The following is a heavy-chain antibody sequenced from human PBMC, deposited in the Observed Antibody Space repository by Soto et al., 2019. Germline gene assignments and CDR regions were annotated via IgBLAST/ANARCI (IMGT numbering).Heavy chain of an antibody. CDR3: ARVSFVGPSGGRYFDY. Sequence: EVQLVESGGGLVQPGGSLRLSCAASGFTFSAHYMDWVRQAPGKGLEWVGRIKNKANSYTTEYAASVEGRFTISREDSQNSLYLQMNSLKPEDTALYSCARVSFVGPSGGRYFDYWGQGSQVAVSS. CDR2: IKNKANSYTT. CDR1: GFTFSAHY. V-gene: IGHV3-72*01. D-gene: IGHD1-26*01. J-gene: IGHJ4*02.